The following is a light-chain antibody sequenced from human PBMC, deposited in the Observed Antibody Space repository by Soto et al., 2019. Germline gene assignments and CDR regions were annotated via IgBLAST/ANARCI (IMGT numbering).Light chain of an antibody. CDR1: SSNIGAGYD. J-gene: IGLJ2*01. CDR3: QSYDSSLSGVV. CDR2: VNS. Sequence: QSVLTQPPSVSGAPGQRVTISCTGSSSNIGAGYDVHWYQQLPGTAPKLLIYVNSNRPSGVPDRFSGSESGTSASLAITGLQAEDEADYYCQSYDSSLSGVVFGGGTKLTV. V-gene: IGLV1-40*01.